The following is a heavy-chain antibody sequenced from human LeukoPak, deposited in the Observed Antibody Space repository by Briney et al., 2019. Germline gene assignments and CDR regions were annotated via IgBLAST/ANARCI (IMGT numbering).Heavy chain of an antibody. CDR1: GDSIITSRYY. Sequence: PSETLCLTCTVSGDSIITSRYYWAGIRPPPATALEWIGSISYSGSTNYDPSLKSRVTISVDTSKNQFSLQLSSVTAADTAFYYCVRERSFFGENYWGQGTLVTVSS. CDR2: ISYSGST. J-gene: IGHJ4*02. CDR3: VRERSFFGENY. V-gene: IGHV4-39*02. D-gene: IGHD3-10*01.